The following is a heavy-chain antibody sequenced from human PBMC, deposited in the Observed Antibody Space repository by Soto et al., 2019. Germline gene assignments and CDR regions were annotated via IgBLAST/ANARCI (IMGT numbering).Heavy chain of an antibody. V-gene: IGHV1-46*01. CDR3: ARVTGGPHDAFDI. CDR2: INPSGGST. Sequence: ASVKVSCKASGYTFTSYYMHWVRQAPGQGLEWMGIINPSGGSTSYAQKFQGRVTMTRDTSTSTVYMELSSLRPEDTAVYYCARVTGGPHDAFDIWGQGTMVTVSS. CDR1: GYTFTSYY. J-gene: IGHJ3*02. D-gene: IGHD3-10*01.